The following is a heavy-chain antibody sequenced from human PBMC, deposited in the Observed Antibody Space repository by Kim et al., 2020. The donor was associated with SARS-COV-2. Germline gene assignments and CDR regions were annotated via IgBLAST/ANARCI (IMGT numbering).Heavy chain of an antibody. CDR3: ARGGWSDYGDYEAGH. CDR2: ISYDGTS. D-gene: IGHD4-17*01. V-gene: IGHV4-59*01. J-gene: IGHJ1*01. CDR1: GGSISPFH. Sequence: SETLSLTCTVSGGSISPFHWIWIRQPPGKGLEWIGYISYDGTSNSSPSLKSRVTISLDKSKNQFSLKLNSVTAADTAIYYCARGGWSDYGDYEAGHWGQG.